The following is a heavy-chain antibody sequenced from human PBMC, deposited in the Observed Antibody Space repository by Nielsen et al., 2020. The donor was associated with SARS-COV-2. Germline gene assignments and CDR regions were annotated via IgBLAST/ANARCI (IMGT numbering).Heavy chain of an antibody. Sequence: SETLSLTCAVSGGSVSSNEWWSWVRQPPGKGLEWIGEIYHSGSTNYDPSLKSRVTISVDTSENQFSLELRSVTAADTAVYYCARDAYGDSSFYSYGLDVWGQGTTVAVSS. CDR3: ARDAYGDSSFYSYGLDV. D-gene: IGHD4-17*01. CDR1: GGSVSSNEW. CDR2: IYHSGST. V-gene: IGHV4-4*02. J-gene: IGHJ6*02.